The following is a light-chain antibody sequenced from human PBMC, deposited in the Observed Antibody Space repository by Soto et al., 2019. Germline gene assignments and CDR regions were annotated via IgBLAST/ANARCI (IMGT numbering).Light chain of an antibody. J-gene: IGKJ5*01. CDR3: QKFNTAPLT. Sequence: DIQMTQSPASLSASVGDRVTITCRASQDIRVYLAWYQQKPGKVPKLLIYSASTLHSGVPSRFSGSGSGTDVTLTISSLQHEDFATYYCQKFNTAPLTFGQGTRLEIK. V-gene: IGKV1-27*01. CDR1: QDIRVY. CDR2: SAS.